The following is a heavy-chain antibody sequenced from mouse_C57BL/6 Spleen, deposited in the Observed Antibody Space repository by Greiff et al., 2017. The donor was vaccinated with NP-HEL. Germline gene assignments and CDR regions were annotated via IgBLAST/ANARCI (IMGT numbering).Heavy chain of an antibody. D-gene: IGHD1-1*02. CDR2: ISNLAYSI. CDR1: GFTFSDYG. J-gene: IGHJ4*01. V-gene: IGHV5-15*01. Sequence: DVMLVESGGGLVQPGGSLKLSCAASGFTFSDYGMAWVRQAPRKGPEWVAFISNLAYSIYYADTVTGRFTISRENAKNTLYLEMSSLRSEDTAMYYCARHRVGGSMDYWGQGTSVTVSS. CDR3: ARHRVGGSMDY.